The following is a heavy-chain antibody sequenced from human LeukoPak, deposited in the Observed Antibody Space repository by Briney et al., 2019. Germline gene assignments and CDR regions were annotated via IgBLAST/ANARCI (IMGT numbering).Heavy chain of an antibody. V-gene: IGHV1-69*04. CDR1: GGTFSSYA. J-gene: IGHJ4*02. CDR3: AKDPHSSGWYRFEY. Sequence: ASVKVSCKASGGTFSSYAISWVRQAPGQGLEWMGRIIPILGIANYAQKFQGRATITADKSTSTAYMELSSLRAEDTAVYYCAKDPHSSGWYRFEYWGQGTLVTVSS. D-gene: IGHD6-19*01. CDR2: IIPILGIA.